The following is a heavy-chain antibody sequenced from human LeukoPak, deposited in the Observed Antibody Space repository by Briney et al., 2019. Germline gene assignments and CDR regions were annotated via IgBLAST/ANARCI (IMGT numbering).Heavy chain of an antibody. CDR2: INPNSGGT. CDR1: GYTFTGYY. CDR3: ARADSVPAGDYHYWYMDV. V-gene: IGHV1-2*02. D-gene: IGHD2-2*01. Sequence: ASVKASCKASGYTFTGYYMHWVRQDLRQGLQWMGWINPNSGGTDYAQKFQGRVTMTRDTSIRTVYMELSSLRSDDTAVYYCARADSVPAGDYHYWYMDVWGKGTTVTVSS. J-gene: IGHJ6*03.